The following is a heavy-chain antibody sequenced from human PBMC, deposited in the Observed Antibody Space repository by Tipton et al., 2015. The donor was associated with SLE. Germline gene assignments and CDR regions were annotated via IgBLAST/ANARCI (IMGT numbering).Heavy chain of an antibody. V-gene: IGHV4-59*08. CDR1: GGSISSYY. CDR3: ARHRYSSGQLGY. CDR2: IYYSGST. Sequence: LRLSCTVSGGSISSYYWSWIRQPPGKGLEWIGYIYYSGSTNYNPSPKSRITISVDTSKNQFSLKLSSVTAADTAVYYCARHRYSSGQLGYWGQGTLVTVSS. J-gene: IGHJ4*02. D-gene: IGHD6-19*01.